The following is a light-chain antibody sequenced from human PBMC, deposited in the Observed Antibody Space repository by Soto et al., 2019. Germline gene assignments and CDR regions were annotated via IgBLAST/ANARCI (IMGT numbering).Light chain of an antibody. CDR1: QSVSNNY. CDR3: QHYVYPKWT. J-gene: IGKJ1*01. CDR2: CAF. Sequence: EIVLTQSPCTLSLSPGERATLSCRASQSVSNNYLAWYQQKPGQAPRLLIYCAFTRATGIPARFSGSGSGTEFTLTIRRLEPEDFAVYFCQHYVYPKWTFGPGTKVDIK. V-gene: IGKV3-20*01.